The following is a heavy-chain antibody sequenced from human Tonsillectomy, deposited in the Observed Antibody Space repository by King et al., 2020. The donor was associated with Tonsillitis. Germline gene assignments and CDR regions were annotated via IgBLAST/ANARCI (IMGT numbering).Heavy chain of an antibody. D-gene: IGHD2-2*01. CDR2: IRSKAKSYAT. CDR3: TRRDQLAAFDY. CDR1: GFTFSGSA. Sequence: VQLVESGGGLVQPGGSLKVSCAASGFTFSGSAMHWVRQASGKGLEWVGRIRSKAKSYATAYAASVKGRFTISRDDSKNTAYLQMNSLKTEDTAIYYCTRRDQLAAFDYWGQGTLVTVSS. V-gene: IGHV3-73*02. J-gene: IGHJ4*02.